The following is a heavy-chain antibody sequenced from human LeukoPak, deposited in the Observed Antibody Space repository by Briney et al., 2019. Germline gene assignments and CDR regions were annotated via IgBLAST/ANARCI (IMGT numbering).Heavy chain of an antibody. CDR3: ARGYRWELLRSSAFDI. J-gene: IGHJ3*02. V-gene: IGHV1-69*06. Sequence: SVKVSCKASGYTFTSYDINWVRQATGQGLEWMGGIISIFDTADYAQKFQGRVTITADKSTSTVYMELSSLRSEDTAVYYCARGYRWELLRSSAFDIWGQGTMVTVSS. D-gene: IGHD1-26*01. CDR2: IISIFDTA. CDR1: GYTFTSYD.